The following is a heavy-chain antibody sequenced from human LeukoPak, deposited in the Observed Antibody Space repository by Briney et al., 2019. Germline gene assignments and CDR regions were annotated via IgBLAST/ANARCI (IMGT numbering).Heavy chain of an antibody. Sequence: ASVKVSCKASGYTFTSYGISWVRQAPGQGLEWMGWISAYNGNTNYAQKLQGRVTMTKDTYTSTAYMGLRRLRSDDTAVYYCARSDSSGWYDYWGQGTLVTVSS. CDR3: ARSDSSGWYDY. V-gene: IGHV1-18*01. J-gene: IGHJ4*02. CDR1: GYTFTSYG. D-gene: IGHD6-19*01. CDR2: ISAYNGNT.